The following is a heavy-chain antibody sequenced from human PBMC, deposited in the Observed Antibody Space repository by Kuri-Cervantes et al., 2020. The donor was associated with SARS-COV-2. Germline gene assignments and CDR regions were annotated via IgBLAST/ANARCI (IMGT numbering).Heavy chain of an antibody. Sequence: SCTVSGGSISSGGYYWSWIRQPPGKGLEWIGYIYHSGSTYYNPSLKSRVTISVDRSKNQFSLKLSSVTAADTAVYYCARHPHAVAGPIDYWGQGTLVTVSS. D-gene: IGHD6-19*01. CDR2: IYHSGST. CDR3: ARHPHAVAGPIDY. CDR1: GGSISSGGYY. J-gene: IGHJ4*02. V-gene: IGHV4-30-2*01.